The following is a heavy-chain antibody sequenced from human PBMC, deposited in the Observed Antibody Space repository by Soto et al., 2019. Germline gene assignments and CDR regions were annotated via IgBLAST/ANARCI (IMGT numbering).Heavy chain of an antibody. D-gene: IGHD2-15*01. CDR1: CDSISSGDYY. J-gene: IGHJ6*02. CDR2: IYYSGSA. V-gene: IGHV4-30-4*01. CDR3: ARGGGTPYYYYGMDV. Sequence: PSETLSLTCTVSCDSISSGDYYWNWIRQPPEKGLEWIGSIYYSGSAYYNPSLKSRVTISVDTSRKQFSLKLSSVTAADTAVYYCARGGGTPYYYYGMDVWGQGTTVTVSS.